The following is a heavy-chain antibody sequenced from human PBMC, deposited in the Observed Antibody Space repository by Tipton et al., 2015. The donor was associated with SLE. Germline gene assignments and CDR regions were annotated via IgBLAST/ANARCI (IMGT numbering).Heavy chain of an antibody. Sequence: SLRLSCAASGFTFSSFWMTWVRQAPGKGLEWVANINQDGSEKYYVDSVKGRFTISRDNATNSLFVQMNSLRAEDTAVYYCARDSQDWGFDYWGQGTLVTVSS. J-gene: IGHJ4*02. D-gene: IGHD7-27*01. CDR2: INQDGSEK. CDR3: ARDSQDWGFDY. V-gene: IGHV3-7*01. CDR1: GFTFSSFW.